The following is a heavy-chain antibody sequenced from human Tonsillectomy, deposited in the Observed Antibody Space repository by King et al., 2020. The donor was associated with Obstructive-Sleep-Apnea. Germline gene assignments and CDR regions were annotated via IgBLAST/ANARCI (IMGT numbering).Heavy chain of an antibody. CDR1: GGSISSGGYY. CDR3: ARDTGCSGGSCYGY. D-gene: IGHD2-15*01. J-gene: IGHJ4*02. V-gene: IGHV4-31*03. Sequence: QLQESGPGLVKPSQTLSLTCTVSGGSISSGGYYWSWIRQHPGKGREWIGYSYYSGGPYYNPSLKSRVTISVDTSKNQYSLKLSSVTAADTAVYYCARDTGCSGGSCYGYWGQGTLVTVSS. CDR2: SYYSGGP.